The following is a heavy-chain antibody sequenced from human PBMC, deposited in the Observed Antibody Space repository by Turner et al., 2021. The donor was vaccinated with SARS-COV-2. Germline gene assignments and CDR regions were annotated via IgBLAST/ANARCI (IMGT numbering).Heavy chain of an antibody. CDR3: AKDVGVASLVGATADY. CDR2: IRGSGSGT. CDR1: GFTFRSYT. V-gene: IGHV3-23*01. Sequence: EVQLLESGGGLVQPGGSLRLSCAASGFTFRSYTMTWVRQAPGKGLQWVSAIRGSGSGTYYADSVKGRFTISRDNSKSTLYLQMSSLRAEDTAIYYCAKDVGVASLVGATADYWGQGTLVTVSS. D-gene: IGHD1-26*01. J-gene: IGHJ4*01.